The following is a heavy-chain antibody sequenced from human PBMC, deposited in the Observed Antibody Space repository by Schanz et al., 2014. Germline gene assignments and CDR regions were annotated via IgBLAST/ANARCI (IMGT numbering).Heavy chain of an antibody. J-gene: IGHJ6*02. CDR3: ARGPSQGYSYGHNIGAYYYGMDV. CDR1: GGTFSSYT. D-gene: IGHD5-18*01. V-gene: IGHV1-69*02. Sequence: QVQLVQSGAEVKKPGSSVKVSCTASGGTFSSYTISWIRQAPGQGLEWMGRIIPVLAIADYAQKCQGRVTITADKSTSTASMELSSLRSEDTAVYYCARGPSQGYSYGHNIGAYYYGMDVWGQGTTVTVAS. CDR2: IIPVLAIA.